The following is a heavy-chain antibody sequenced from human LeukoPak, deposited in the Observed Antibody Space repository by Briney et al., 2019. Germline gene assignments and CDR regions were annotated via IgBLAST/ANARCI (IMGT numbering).Heavy chain of an antibody. Sequence: PGGSLRLSCAASGFTFVNYGMSWVRQAPGKGLEWVCGINWNGGSTGYADSVKGRFTISRDNAKNSLYLQMNSLRAEDTALYYCARSPQQWELPDFDYWGQGTLVTVSS. CDR1: GFTFVNYG. D-gene: IGHD1-26*01. J-gene: IGHJ4*02. CDR2: INWNGGST. V-gene: IGHV3-20*04. CDR3: ARSPQQWELPDFDY.